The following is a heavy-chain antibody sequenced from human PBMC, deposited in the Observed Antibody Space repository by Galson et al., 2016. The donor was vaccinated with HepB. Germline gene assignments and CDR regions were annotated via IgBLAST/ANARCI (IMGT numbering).Heavy chain of an antibody. CDR2: ISYHGSDK. V-gene: IGHV3-30*18. Sequence: SLRLSCAGSGFTFRTFAMHWVRQAPGKGLEWVAVISYHGSDKYYADSVKGRFTISRDNSNNTLFLQMDSLRAEDTAVYYCAKDWGTSSWYAAYYFDSWGQGTLVTVSS. CDR3: AKDWGTSSWYAAYYFDS. D-gene: IGHD6-13*01. J-gene: IGHJ4*02. CDR1: GFTFRTFA.